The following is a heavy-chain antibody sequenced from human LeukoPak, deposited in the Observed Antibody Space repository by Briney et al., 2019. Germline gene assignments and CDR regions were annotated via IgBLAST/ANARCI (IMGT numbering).Heavy chain of an antibody. CDR3: ARVTPDYYDSSGHYYGLGAFDI. CDR1: GGSISSYY. D-gene: IGHD3-22*01. Sequence: PSETLSLTCTVSGGSISSYYWSWIRQPAGKGLEWIGRIYTSGSTNYNPSLKSRVTMSVDTSKNQFSLKLSSVTAADTAVYYCARVTPDYYDSSGHYYGLGAFDIWGQGTMVTVSS. V-gene: IGHV4-4*07. J-gene: IGHJ3*02. CDR2: IYTSGST.